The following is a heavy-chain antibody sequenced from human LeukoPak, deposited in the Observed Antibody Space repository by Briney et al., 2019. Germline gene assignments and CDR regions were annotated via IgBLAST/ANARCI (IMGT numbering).Heavy chain of an antibody. Sequence: GGSLRLSCAASGFTFSIYAMNWVRQAPGKGLEWVSYISSSSSTIYYADSVKGRFTISRDNAKNSLYLQMNSLRAEDTAVYYCARDLRGGQYYYYYYGMDVWGQGTTVTVSS. CDR1: GFTFSIYA. D-gene: IGHD2-15*01. CDR3: ARDLRGGQYYYYYYGMDV. CDR2: ISSSSSTI. V-gene: IGHV3-48*01. J-gene: IGHJ6*02.